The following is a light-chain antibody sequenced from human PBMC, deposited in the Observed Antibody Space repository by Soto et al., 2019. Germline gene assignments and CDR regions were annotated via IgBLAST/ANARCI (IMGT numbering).Light chain of an antibody. Sequence: DIQMTQSPSSLSASVGDRVTITCRASQSISSYLNWYQQKPGKAPKLLIYAASSLQSGVPLRFSGSRSGPDFTLTISSLQPGDFASYYCQQSYSTPWTFGQGTKVEIK. J-gene: IGKJ1*01. CDR3: QQSYSTPWT. CDR2: AAS. V-gene: IGKV1-39*01. CDR1: QSISSY.